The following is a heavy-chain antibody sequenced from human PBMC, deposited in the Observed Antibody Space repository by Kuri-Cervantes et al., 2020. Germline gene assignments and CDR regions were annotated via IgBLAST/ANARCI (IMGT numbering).Heavy chain of an antibody. J-gene: IGHJ4*02. Sequence: GESLKISCAASGFTFSSYGMHWVRQAPGKGLEWVAVIWYDGSNKYTADSVKGRFTISRDNSKNTLYLQMNSLRAEDTAVYYCAKGSGDSYDSSGYNLFDYWGQGTLVTVSS. V-gene: IGHV3-33*06. D-gene: IGHD3-22*01. CDR3: AKGSGDSYDSSGYNLFDY. CDR1: GFTFSSYG. CDR2: IWYDGSNK.